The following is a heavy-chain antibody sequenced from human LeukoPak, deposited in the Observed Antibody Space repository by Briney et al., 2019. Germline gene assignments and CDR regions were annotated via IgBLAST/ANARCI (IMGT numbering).Heavy chain of an antibody. CDR3: ARERGDCSSTSCYAHWFDP. CDR2: RWYDGSNK. D-gene: IGHD2-2*01. CDR1: GFTFSSYG. Sequence: GRSLRLSCAASGFTFSSYGMHWVRQAPGKGLEWVAVRWYDGSNKYYADSVKGRFTISRDNSKNTLYLQMNSLRAEDTAVYYCARERGDCSSTSCYAHWFDPWGQGTLVTVSS. V-gene: IGHV3-33*01. J-gene: IGHJ5*02.